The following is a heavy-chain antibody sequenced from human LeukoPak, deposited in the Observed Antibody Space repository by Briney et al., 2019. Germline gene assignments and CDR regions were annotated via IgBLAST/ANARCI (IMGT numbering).Heavy chain of an antibody. CDR3: AKGIAFYDFWSGLWAFDI. CDR2: ISGSGGRT. D-gene: IGHD3-3*01. J-gene: IGHJ3*02. V-gene: IGHV3-23*01. Sequence: PGGSLRLSCAASGFTFSSYSMNWVRQAPGKGLEWVSTISGSGGRTYYADSVKGRFTISRDNSKNTLYLEMSSLRAEDTAVYYCAKGIAFYDFWSGLWAFDIWGQGTMVTVSS. CDR1: GFTFSSYS.